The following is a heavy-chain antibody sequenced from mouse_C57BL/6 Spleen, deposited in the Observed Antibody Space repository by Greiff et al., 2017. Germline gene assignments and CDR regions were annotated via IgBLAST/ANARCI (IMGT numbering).Heavy chain of an antibody. Sequence: EVQLQHSGPELVKPGASVKISCKASGYTFNDYYMNWVQQSHGKSLEWIGDINPNNGGTSYDQKFKGKATLTVDKSSSTAYMELRSLTSEDAAIYNCARSYHCDEYAMDYWGQGTSVTVS. CDR1: GYTFNDYY. V-gene: IGHV1-26*01. CDR3: ARSYHCDEYAMDY. CDR2: INPNNGGT. J-gene: IGHJ4*01. D-gene: IGHD1-2*01.